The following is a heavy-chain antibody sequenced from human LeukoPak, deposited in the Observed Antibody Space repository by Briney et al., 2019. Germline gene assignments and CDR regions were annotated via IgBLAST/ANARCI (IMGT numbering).Heavy chain of an antibody. V-gene: IGHV1-24*01. CDR2: FDPEDGET. J-gene: IGHJ4*02. CDR3: ATGHMITFGGVIVPPYYFDY. Sequence: GASVKVSCKVSGYTLTELSMHWVRQAPGKGLEWRGGFDPEDGETIYAQKFQGRVTMTEDTSTDTAYMELSSLRSEDTAVYYCATGHMITFGGVIVPPYYFDYWGQGTLVTVSS. D-gene: IGHD3-16*02. CDR1: GYTLTELS.